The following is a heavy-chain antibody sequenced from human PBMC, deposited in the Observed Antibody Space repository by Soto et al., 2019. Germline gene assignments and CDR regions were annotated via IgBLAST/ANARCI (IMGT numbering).Heavy chain of an antibody. V-gene: IGHV1-8*01. CDR1: GNTSTSYD. D-gene: IGHD3-10*01. Sequence: ASVKVSCKASGNTSTSYDINWVRQATGHGLEWMGWINPNSGNIGYAQKFQGRVTMTRDTAIRTAYMEVSRLRSDDTAVYYCARGRASGSYYLLDYWGQGTLVTVSS. CDR2: INPNSGNI. J-gene: IGHJ4*02. CDR3: ARGRASGSYYLLDY.